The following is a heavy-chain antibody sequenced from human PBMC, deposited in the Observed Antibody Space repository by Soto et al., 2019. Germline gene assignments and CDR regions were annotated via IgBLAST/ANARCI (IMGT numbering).Heavy chain of an antibody. J-gene: IGHJ5*02. CDR2: ISSNSAYI. CDR1: GFTFRSFT. D-gene: IGHD6-13*01. Sequence: LRLSCAASGFTFRSFTMNWVRQAPGKGLEWVSTISSNSAYIYYTDALRGRFTISGDNAKNSLHLQMNSLRAEDTAVYYCTRDASRDSSARGWFDPWGPGTLVTVSS. CDR3: TRDASRDSSARGWFDP. V-gene: IGHV3-21*01.